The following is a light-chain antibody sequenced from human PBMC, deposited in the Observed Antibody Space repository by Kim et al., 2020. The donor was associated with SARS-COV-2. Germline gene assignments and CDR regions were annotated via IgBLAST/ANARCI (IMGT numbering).Light chain of an antibody. V-gene: IGLV3-1*01. CDR1: ELGINY. Sequence: VSPVEASTIASSEVELGINYVCCYQQKAGQSPLLFIHEDNTRPSGVPERFLGSNSGNTATLTIIATRAMDEADYYCQTWDSSTAVFGGGTQLTVL. CDR2: EDN. J-gene: IGLJ2*01. CDR3: QTWDSSTAV.